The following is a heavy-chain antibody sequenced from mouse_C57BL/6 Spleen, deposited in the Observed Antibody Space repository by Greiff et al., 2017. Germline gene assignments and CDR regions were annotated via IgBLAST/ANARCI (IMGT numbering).Heavy chain of an antibody. CDR1: GFTFSDYG. V-gene: IGHV5-17*01. Sequence: VPLQESGGGLVKPGGSLKLSCAASGFTFSDYGMHWVRQAPETGLEWVAYISSGSSPINYADTVKGRFTISRDNTKNTLFLQMTRLRSEDTAMYYCARVVVADYDAMDYWGQGTSVTVSS. CDR3: ARVVVADYDAMDY. D-gene: IGHD1-1*01. CDR2: ISSGSSPI. J-gene: IGHJ4*01.